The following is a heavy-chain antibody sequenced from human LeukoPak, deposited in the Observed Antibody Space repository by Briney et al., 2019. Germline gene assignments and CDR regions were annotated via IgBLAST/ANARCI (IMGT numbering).Heavy chain of an antibody. J-gene: IGHJ4*02. D-gene: IGHD3-22*01. V-gene: IGHV3-7*01. Sequence: GGSLRLSCAASEFTFSTYWMSWVRQAPGKGLEWVANVNQDGSAKYYVDSVKGRFTISRDNAKKSLYLQMNSLRAEDTAVYYCAREERAYYYDSSGYPDYWGQGTLVTVSS. CDR3: AREERAYYYDSSGYPDY. CDR2: VNQDGSAK. CDR1: EFTFSTYW.